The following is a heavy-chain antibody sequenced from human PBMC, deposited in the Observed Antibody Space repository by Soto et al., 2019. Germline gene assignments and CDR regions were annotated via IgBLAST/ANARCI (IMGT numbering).Heavy chain of an antibody. CDR3: ARVGAYCGGDCYSGAGYYYYYMDV. D-gene: IGHD2-21*01. J-gene: IGHJ6*03. Sequence: ASVKVSCKASGYTFTSYDINWVRQATGQGLEWMGWMNPNSGNTGYAQRFQGRVTMTRNTSISTAYMELSSLRSEDTAVYYCARVGAYCGGDCYSGAGYYYYYMDVWGKGTTVTVSS. CDR1: GYTFTSYD. V-gene: IGHV1-8*01. CDR2: MNPNSGNT.